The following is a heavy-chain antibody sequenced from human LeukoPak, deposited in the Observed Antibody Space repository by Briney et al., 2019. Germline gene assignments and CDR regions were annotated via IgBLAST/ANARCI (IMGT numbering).Heavy chain of an antibody. CDR2: VYYTGST. CDR3: VRGRLRNHYGLGVPVAL. Sequence: SETLSLTCTVSGGSISTFFWTWIRQSPGKGLEWLGYVYYTGSTKYNPSLNSRLSISVDTAQNQVSLHLTSVTAADTAVYYCVRGRLRNHYGLGVPVALWGQAALVAVSS. J-gene: IGHJ4*02. D-gene: IGHD3-10*01. CDR1: GGSISTFF. V-gene: IGHV4-59*01.